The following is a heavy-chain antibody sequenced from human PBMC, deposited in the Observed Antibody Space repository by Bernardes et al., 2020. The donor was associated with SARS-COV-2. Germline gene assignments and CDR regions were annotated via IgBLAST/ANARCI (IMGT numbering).Heavy chain of an antibody. V-gene: IGHV3-7*03. CDR1: GFKFNTFW. J-gene: IGHJ6*02. Sequence: GGSLRLSCAASGFKFNTFWMSWVRQAPGKGLEWVANIKLDGSEKYYVDSVKGRFTISRDNAKNSLYLQMNSLRVEDTAVYYCAREDYSSSWYPIPYYYGMDVWGQGTTVTVSS. D-gene: IGHD6-13*01. CDR2: IKLDGSEK. CDR3: AREDYSSSWYPIPYYYGMDV.